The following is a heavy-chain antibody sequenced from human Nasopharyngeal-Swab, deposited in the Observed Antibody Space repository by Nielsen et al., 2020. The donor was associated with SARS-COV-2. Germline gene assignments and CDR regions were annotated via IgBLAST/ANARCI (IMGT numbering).Heavy chain of an antibody. CDR2: FSYTGIT. CDR3: AREVVGGLVDS. CDR1: GGSISSGSIRSYY. J-gene: IGHJ4*02. D-gene: IGHD1-26*01. V-gene: IGHV4-61*01. Sequence: SETLSLTCTVSGGSISSGSIRSYYWSWIRQPPGKGLEWIGYFSYTGITNYNPSLKSRVTISVYMSKNQFSLKLSSVAAADTAVYYCAREVVGGLVDSWGQGTLVTVSS.